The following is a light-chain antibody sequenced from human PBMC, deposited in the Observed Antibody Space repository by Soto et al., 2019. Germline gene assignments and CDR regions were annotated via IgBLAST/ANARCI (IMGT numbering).Light chain of an antibody. Sequence: DIQMTQSPSSLSASVGDRITVTCRASENVGNWVAWYQQKPGKAPKVLIYAASTLPRGVPSRFSGSRSGTVFSLTVSSLQPEDFATYYCQQSYSTPTFGQGTRLEI. CDR2: AAS. CDR1: ENVGNW. J-gene: IGKJ5*01. CDR3: QQSYSTPT. V-gene: IGKV1D-12*01.